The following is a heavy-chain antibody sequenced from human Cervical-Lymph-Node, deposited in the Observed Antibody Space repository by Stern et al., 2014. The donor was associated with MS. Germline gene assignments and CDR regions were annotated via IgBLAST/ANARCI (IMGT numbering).Heavy chain of an antibody. CDR1: GFTLRRYW. V-gene: IGHV3-74*01. CDR3: ARDVQGDGNYNLEQ. Sequence: EVQLVESGGGLVQPGGSLRLSCAASGFTLRRYWMHWVRQAPGKGLVWISRMNNDGTTTEYADSVKGRFTISRDNAKNMVYLQVNSLRVDDTAVYYCARDVQGDGNYNLEQWGQGTLVTVSS. CDR2: MNNDGTTT. D-gene: IGHD1-1*01. J-gene: IGHJ4*02.